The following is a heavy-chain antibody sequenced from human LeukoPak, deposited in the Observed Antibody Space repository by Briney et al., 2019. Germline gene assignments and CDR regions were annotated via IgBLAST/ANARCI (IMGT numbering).Heavy chain of an antibody. Sequence: SETLTLPCTVSGGPISRYYWSWIRQPTGKGLEWFGYIYYSGSTYYNPSLKSRVTISVDTSKNQFSLKLSSLTAADTAVYYCARQIQLWDDYYFDYWGQGTLVTVSS. CDR1: GGPISRYY. CDR2: IYYSGST. V-gene: IGHV4-59*01. D-gene: IGHD5-18*01. CDR3: ARQIQLWDDYYFDY. J-gene: IGHJ4*02.